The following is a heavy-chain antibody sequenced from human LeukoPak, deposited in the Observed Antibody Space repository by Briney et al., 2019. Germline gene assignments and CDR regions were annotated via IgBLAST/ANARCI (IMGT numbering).Heavy chain of an antibody. V-gene: IGHV4-59*01. D-gene: IGHD3-10*01. Sequence: PSETLSLTCTVSGGSISSYYWSWIRQPPGKGLEWIGYIYYSGSTNYNPSLKSRVTISVDTSKNQFSLKLSSVTAADTAVYYCARGPKLWFGEPYYFDYWGQGTLVTVSS. CDR3: ARGPKLWFGEPYYFDY. CDR1: GGSISSYY. CDR2: IYYSGST. J-gene: IGHJ4*02.